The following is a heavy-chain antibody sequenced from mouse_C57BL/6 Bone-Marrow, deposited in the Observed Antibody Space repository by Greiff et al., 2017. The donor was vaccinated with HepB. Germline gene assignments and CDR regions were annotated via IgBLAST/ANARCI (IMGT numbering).Heavy chain of an antibody. CDR2: ISDGGSYT. CDR1: GFTFSSYA. V-gene: IGHV5-4*03. D-gene: IGHD2-12*01. J-gene: IGHJ2*01. CDR3: ARGLRRVDY. Sequence: EVKLMESGGGLVKPGGSLKLSCAASGFTFSSYAMSWVRQTPEKRLEWVATISDGGSYTYYPDNVKGRFTISRDNAKNNLYLQMSHLKSEDTAMYYCARGLRRVDYWGQGTTLTVSS.